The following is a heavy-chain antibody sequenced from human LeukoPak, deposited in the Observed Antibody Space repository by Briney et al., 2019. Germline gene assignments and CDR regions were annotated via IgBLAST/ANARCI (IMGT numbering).Heavy chain of an antibody. CDR2: IIPIFGTA. CDR3: AAVTHPGWFDP. J-gene: IGHJ5*02. V-gene: IGHV1-69*05. Sequence: SVKVSCKASGGTFSSYAISWVRQAPGQGLEWMGRIIPIFGTANYAQKLQGRVTITTDESTSTAYMELSSLRSEDTAVYYCAAVTHPGWFDPWGQGTLVTVSS. CDR1: GGTFSSYA. D-gene: IGHD2-21*02.